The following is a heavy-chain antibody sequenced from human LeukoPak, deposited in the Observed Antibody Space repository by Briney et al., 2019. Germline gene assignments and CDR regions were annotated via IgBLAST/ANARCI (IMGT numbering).Heavy chain of an antibody. CDR1: GYTFTRYY. J-gene: IGHJ4*02. CDR3: ARETLDFWSGEGF. Sequence: ASVKVSCRASGYTFTRYYMHWVRQAPAQGLEWMGIINPSGGSTSYAQKFQGRVTMTRDTSTSTVYMELSSLRSEDTAVYYCARETLDFWSGEGFWGQGTLVTVSS. V-gene: IGHV1-46*01. CDR2: INPSGGST. D-gene: IGHD3-3*01.